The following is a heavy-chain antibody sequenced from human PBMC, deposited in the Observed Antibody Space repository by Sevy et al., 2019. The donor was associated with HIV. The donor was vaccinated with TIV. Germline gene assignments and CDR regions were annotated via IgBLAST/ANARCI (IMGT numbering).Heavy chain of an antibody. V-gene: IGHV3-23*01. CDR3: AKDPVVVVAARFDY. Sequence: GGSLRLSCAASGFTFSSCAMSWVRQAPGKGLEWVSAISGSGGSTYYADSVKGRFTISRDNSKNTLYLQMNSLRAEDTAVYYCAKDPVVVVAARFDYWGQGTLVTVSS. CDR2: ISGSGGST. J-gene: IGHJ4*02. CDR1: GFTFSSCA. D-gene: IGHD2-15*01.